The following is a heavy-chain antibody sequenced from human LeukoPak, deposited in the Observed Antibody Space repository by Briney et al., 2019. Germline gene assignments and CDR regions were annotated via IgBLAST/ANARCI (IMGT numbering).Heavy chain of an antibody. CDR2: ISGSGGST. CDR1: GFTFSSYA. D-gene: IGHD2-15*01. CDR3: AKDAGYCSGGSRRFDY. Sequence: GGSLRLSCAASGFTFSSYAMSWVRQAPGKGLEWVSVISGSGGSTYYADSVKGRFTISRDNSKNTLYLQMNSLRADDTAVYYCAKDAGYCSGGSRRFDYWGQGTLVTVSS. J-gene: IGHJ4*02. V-gene: IGHV3-23*01.